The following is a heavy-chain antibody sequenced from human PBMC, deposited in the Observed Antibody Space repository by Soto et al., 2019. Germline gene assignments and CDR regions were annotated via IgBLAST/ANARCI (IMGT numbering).Heavy chain of an antibody. Sequence: QLQLQESGPGLVKPSETLSLTCTVSGGSISSSSYYRGWIRQPPGKGLEWIGSIYYSGSTYYNPSLKSRVTISVDTSKNQFSLKLSSVTAADTAVYYCASTRAVYFDYWGQGTLVTVSS. CDR1: GGSISSSSYY. J-gene: IGHJ4*02. CDR3: ASTRAVYFDY. CDR2: IYYSGST. V-gene: IGHV4-39*01.